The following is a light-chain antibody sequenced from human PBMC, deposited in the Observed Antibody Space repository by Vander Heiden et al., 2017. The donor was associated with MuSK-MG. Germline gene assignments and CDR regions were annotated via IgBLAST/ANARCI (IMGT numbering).Light chain of an antibody. J-gene: IGKJ3*01. CDR2: DAS. V-gene: IGKV1-33*01. Sequence: DIPMTPSPSSLSASVGDRVTITCQASQDISTYLNWYRQKPGKAPELLIYDASNLKAGVPSRFSGSGSGTDFTFTISSLQPEDIATYYCQLYDHLPGIFTFGPGTKVDFK. CDR1: QDISTY. CDR3: QLYDHLPGIFT.